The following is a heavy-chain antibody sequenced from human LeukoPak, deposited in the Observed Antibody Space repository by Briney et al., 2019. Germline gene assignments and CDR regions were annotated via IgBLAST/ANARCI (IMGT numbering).Heavy chain of an antibody. V-gene: IGHV4-59*01. D-gene: IGHD1/OR15-1a*01. CDR2: IYYSGST. CDR3: ARANWAGTMFDY. Sequence: SETLSLTCTASGGSISSYYWSWLRQPPGKGLEWIGYIYYSGSTNYNPSLKSRVTISVDTSKNQFSLKLSSVTAADTAVYYCARANWAGTMFDYWGQGTLVTVSS. CDR1: GGSISSYY. J-gene: IGHJ4*02.